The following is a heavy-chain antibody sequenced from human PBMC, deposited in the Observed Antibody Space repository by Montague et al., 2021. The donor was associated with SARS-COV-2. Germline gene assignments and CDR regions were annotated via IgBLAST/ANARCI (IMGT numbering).Heavy chain of an antibody. Sequence: PALVKPTQTLTLTCTFSGFSLSTPNVGVAWIRQPPGKALEWLAVIYSNGDKRYSPSLQRRLTITKDTSRNQVVLSLTNVDPLDTATYYCAHLIRYYGIVTGNPFDDWGQGTQVTVSS. CDR3: AHLIRYYGIVTGNPFDD. J-gene: IGHJ4*02. D-gene: IGHD3-9*01. V-gene: IGHV2-5*01. CDR1: GFSLSTPNVG. CDR2: IYSNGDK.